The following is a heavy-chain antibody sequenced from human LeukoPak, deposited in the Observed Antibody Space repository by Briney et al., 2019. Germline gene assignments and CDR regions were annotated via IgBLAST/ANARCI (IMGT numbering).Heavy chain of an antibody. CDR2: MYYSGST. CDR1: GGSISSSSYY. V-gene: IGHV4-39*01. Sequence: PSETLSLTCSVSGGSISSSSYYWGWIRQPPGKGLEWIGSMYYSGSTYYNPSLKSRVTISVDTSKNQFSLKLSSVTAADTAVYYCARRDAGSVLRFLEWLPGGDYFDYWGQGTLVTVSS. CDR3: ARRDAGSVLRFLEWLPGGDYFDY. J-gene: IGHJ4*02. D-gene: IGHD3-3*01.